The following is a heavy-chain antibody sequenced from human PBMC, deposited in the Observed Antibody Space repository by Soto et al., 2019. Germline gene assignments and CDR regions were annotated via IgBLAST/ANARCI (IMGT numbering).Heavy chain of an antibody. D-gene: IGHD3-10*01. CDR2: IYNSGST. J-gene: IGHJ5*02. V-gene: IGHV4-31*03. CDR1: GGSVSSGDYY. Sequence: QVQLQESGPGLVKPSQTLSLTCTVSGGSVSSGDYYWSWIRQHPGKGLEWIGHIYNSGSTYYKPSLKSRVTISADTSKNQFSLNLSSVTAADTAVYYCARDLSYSGSYKWLDPWCQGTLVTVSS. CDR3: ARDLSYSGSYKWLDP.